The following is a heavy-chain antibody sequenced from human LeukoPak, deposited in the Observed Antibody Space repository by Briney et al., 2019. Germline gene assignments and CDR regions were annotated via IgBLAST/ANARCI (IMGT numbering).Heavy chain of an antibody. V-gene: IGHV3-21*01. J-gene: IGHJ4*02. CDR2: ISSSSSYI. D-gene: IGHD3-3*01. Sequence: GGSLRLSCAASGFTFSSYSMNWVRQAPGKGLEWVSSISSSSSYIYYADSVKGRFTISRDNAKNSLYLQMNSLRAEDTAVYYCARLGYDFWSGYYTADYWGQGTLVTVSS. CDR3: ARLGYDFWSGYYTADY. CDR1: GFTFSSYS.